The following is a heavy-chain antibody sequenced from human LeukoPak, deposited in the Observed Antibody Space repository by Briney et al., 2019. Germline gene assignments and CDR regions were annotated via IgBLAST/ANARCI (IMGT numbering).Heavy chain of an antibody. Sequence: PSETLSLTCTVSGGSISTYYWSWIRQPPGKGVEWIGHIHYSESTIYNPSLKSRVTISVDTSKNQFSLKLTSVTAADTAVYYCARDVYGDPFDYWGQGTLVTVSS. J-gene: IGHJ4*02. D-gene: IGHD4-17*01. CDR2: IHYSEST. CDR1: GGSISTYY. CDR3: ARDVYGDPFDY. V-gene: IGHV4-59*01.